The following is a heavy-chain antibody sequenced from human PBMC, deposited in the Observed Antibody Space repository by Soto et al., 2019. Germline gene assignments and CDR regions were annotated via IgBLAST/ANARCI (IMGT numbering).Heavy chain of an antibody. Sequence: QVTLKESGPVLVKPTETLTLTCTVSGFSLSNARMGVSWIRQPPGKALEWLAHIFSNDEKSYSTSLKSRLTISKDTSKSQVVRTMTNMDPVDTATYYCARIRLDSSGWYYFDYWGQGTLVTVSS. CDR2: IFSNDEK. CDR1: GFSLSNARMG. V-gene: IGHV2-26*01. CDR3: ARIRLDSSGWYYFDY. J-gene: IGHJ4*02. D-gene: IGHD6-19*01.